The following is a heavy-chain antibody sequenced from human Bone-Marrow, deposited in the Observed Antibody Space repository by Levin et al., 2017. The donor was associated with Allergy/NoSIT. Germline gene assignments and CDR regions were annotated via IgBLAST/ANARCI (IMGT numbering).Heavy chain of an antibody. CDR3: ARRDSSGWYPDDY. V-gene: IGHV5-10-1*01. D-gene: IGHD6-19*01. Sequence: PGGSLRLSCKGSGYSFTSYWISWVRQMPGKGLEWMGRIDPSDSYTNYSPSFQGHVTISADKSISTAYLQWSSLKASDTAMYYCARRDSSGWYPDDYWGQGTLVTVSS. CDR1: GYSFTSYW. J-gene: IGHJ4*02. CDR2: IDPSDSYT.